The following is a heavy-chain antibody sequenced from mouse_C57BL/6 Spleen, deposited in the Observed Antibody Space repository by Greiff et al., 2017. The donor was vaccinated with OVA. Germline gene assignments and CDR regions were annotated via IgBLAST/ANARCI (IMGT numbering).Heavy chain of an antibody. Sequence: QVQLQQSGAELVRPGTSVNVSCKASGYAFTNYLIEWVKQRPGQGLEWIGVINPGSGGTNYNEKFKGKATLTADKSSSTAYMQLSSLTSEDSAVYFCARGSLQGNFDYWGQGTTLTVSS. D-gene: IGHD2-1*01. CDR3: ARGSLQGNFDY. J-gene: IGHJ2*01. CDR2: INPGSGGT. CDR1: GYAFTNYL. V-gene: IGHV1-54*01.